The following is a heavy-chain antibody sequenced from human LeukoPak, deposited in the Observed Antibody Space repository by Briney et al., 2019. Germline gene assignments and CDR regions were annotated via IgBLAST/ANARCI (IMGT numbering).Heavy chain of an antibody. J-gene: IGHJ4*02. CDR3: ARSGWPYYFDY. Sequence: GGSLRLSCAASGFTFSSYWMHWVRQAPGKGLVWVSRIHSDGSSTSYADSVRGRFTISRDDAKGTLYLQVNSLRAEDTAVYYCARSGWPYYFDYWGQGTLVTVSS. V-gene: IGHV3-74*01. D-gene: IGHD3-22*01. CDR2: IHSDGSST. CDR1: GFTFSSYW.